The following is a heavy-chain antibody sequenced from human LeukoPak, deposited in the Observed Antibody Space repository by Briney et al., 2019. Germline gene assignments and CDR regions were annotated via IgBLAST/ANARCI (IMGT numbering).Heavy chain of an antibody. CDR3: ARVAPRDVLLWFGELDY. Sequence: ASVKVSCKASGYTFTSYGISWVRQAPGQGLEWMGWISAYNGNTNYAQKLQGRVTMTTDTSTSTAYMEPRSLRSDDTAVYYCARVAPRDVLLWFGELDYWGQGTLVTVSS. J-gene: IGHJ4*02. D-gene: IGHD3-10*01. V-gene: IGHV1-18*01. CDR2: ISAYNGNT. CDR1: GYTFTSYG.